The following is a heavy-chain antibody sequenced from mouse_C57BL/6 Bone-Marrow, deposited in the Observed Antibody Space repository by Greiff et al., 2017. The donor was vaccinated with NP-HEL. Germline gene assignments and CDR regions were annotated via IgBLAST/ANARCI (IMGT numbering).Heavy chain of an antibody. J-gene: IGHJ4*01. CDR1: GYSFTDYN. CDR3: ARTWLLPYYYAMDY. Sequence: VQLQQSGPELVKPGASVTISCKASGYSFTDYNMNWVKQSNGKSLEWIGVINPNYGTTSYNQKFKGKATLTVDQSSSTAYMQLNSLTSEDSAVYYCARTWLLPYYYAMDYWGQGTSVTVSS. V-gene: IGHV1-39*01. CDR2: INPNYGTT. D-gene: IGHD2-3*01.